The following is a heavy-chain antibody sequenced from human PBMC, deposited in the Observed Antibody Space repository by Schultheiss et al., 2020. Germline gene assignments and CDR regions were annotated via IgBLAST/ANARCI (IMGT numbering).Heavy chain of an antibody. J-gene: IGHJ4*02. V-gene: IGHV4-39*07. CDR1: GGSISSSSYY. CDR3: ARVSRASPGYYLLDY. CDR2: IYYSGST. D-gene: IGHD3-22*01. Sequence: SETLSLTCTVSGGSISSSSYYWGWIRQPPGKGLEWIGSIYYSGSTYYNPSLKSRVTISVDTSKNQFSLKLSSVTAADTAVYYCARVSRASPGYYLLDYWGQGTQVTVSA.